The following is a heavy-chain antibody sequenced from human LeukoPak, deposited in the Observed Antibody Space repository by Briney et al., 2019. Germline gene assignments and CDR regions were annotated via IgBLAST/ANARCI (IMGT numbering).Heavy chain of an antibody. J-gene: IGHJ2*01. Sequence: ASVKVSCKASGYTFTSYDINWVRQATGQGLEWMGWMNPNSGNTGYAQKFQGRVTITRNTSISTAYMELSSLRSEDTAVYYCARGSVTMVPFDLWGRGTLVTVSS. CDR3: ARGSVTMVPFDL. CDR2: MNPNSGNT. CDR1: GYTFTSYD. D-gene: IGHD3-10*01. V-gene: IGHV1-8*03.